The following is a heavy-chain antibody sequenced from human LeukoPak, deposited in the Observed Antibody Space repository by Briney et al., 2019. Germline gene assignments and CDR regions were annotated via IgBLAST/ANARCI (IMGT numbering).Heavy chain of an antibody. D-gene: IGHD5-24*01. CDR1: GYTFTRYY. Sequence: ASVTVSCKASGYTFTRYYMHWVRQAPGQGLEWMGWINPNSGGTKYAQKFQGSVTMPRDTSISTAYMELSRLTSDDTAVYYCAKEQMATAFDPWGQGTLVTVSS. J-gene: IGHJ5*02. CDR2: INPNSGGT. V-gene: IGHV1-2*02. CDR3: AKEQMATAFDP.